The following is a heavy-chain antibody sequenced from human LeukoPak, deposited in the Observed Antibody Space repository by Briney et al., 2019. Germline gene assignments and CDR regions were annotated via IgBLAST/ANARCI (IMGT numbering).Heavy chain of an antibody. D-gene: IGHD5-18*01. J-gene: IGHJ4*02. Sequence: ASVKVSCKASGYTFTSYGISWVRQAPGQGLEWMGWIIAYNGNTNYAQKLQGRVTMTTDTSTSTAYMELRSLRSDDTAVYYCARDLGGGYSYGLDYWGQGTLVTVSS. CDR1: GYTFTSYG. V-gene: IGHV1-18*01. CDR3: ARDLGGGYSYGLDY. CDR2: IIAYNGNT.